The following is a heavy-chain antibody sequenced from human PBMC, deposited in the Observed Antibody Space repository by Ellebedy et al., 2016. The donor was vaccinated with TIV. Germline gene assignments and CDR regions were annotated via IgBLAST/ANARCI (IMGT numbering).Heavy chain of an antibody. J-gene: IGHJ3*02. V-gene: IGHV1-24*01. CDR2: FDPEDGET. D-gene: IGHD4-17*01. Sequence: AASVKVSCKASGYTFTGYYMHWVRQAPGKGLEWMGGFDPEDGETIYAQKFQGRVTMTEDTSTGTAYMELSSLGSEDTAVYYCATVMTTVTNDAFHIWGQGTMVTVSS. CDR1: GYTFTGYY. CDR3: ATVMTTVTNDAFHI.